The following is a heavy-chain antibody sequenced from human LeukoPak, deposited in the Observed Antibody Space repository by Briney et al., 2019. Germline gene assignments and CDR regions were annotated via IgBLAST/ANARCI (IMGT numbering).Heavy chain of an antibody. CDR1: GFTFSSYW. V-gene: IGHV3-74*01. Sequence: GGSLRLSCAASGFTFSSYWMHWVRQAPGKGLVWVPRINSDGSSTSYADSVKGRFTISRDNAKNTLYLQMNSLRAVDTAVYYRARSGSYYVWYFDLWGRGTLVTVSS. J-gene: IGHJ2*01. CDR2: INSDGSST. D-gene: IGHD1-26*01. CDR3: ARSGSYYVWYFDL.